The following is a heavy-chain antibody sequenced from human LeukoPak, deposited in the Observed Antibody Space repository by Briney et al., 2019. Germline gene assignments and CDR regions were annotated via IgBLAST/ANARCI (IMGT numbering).Heavy chain of an antibody. CDR2: INHSGST. CDR1: GGSFSGYY. CDR3: ARENYGDYVFWFDP. Sequence: PSETLSLTCAVYGGSFSGYYWSWIRQPPGKGLEWIGEINHSGSTNYNPSLKSRVTISVDTSKNQFSLKLSSETAADTAVYYCARENYGDYVFWFDPWGQGTLVTVSS. J-gene: IGHJ5*02. D-gene: IGHD4-17*01. V-gene: IGHV4-34*01.